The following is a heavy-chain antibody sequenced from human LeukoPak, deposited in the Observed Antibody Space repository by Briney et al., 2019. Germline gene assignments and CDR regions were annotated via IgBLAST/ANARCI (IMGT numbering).Heavy chain of an antibody. J-gene: IGHJ4*02. V-gene: IGHV1-2*02. Sequence: ASVKVSCKASGYTFTSYAMNWVRQAPGQGLEWMGWINPNSGGTNYAQKIQGRVTMTRDTSISTAYMELSRLRSDDTAVYYCARDRYSRRCYLVGGFDYWAQGTLVTVPS. CDR2: INPNSGGT. CDR1: GYTFTSYA. CDR3: ARDRYSRRCYLVGGFDY. D-gene: IGHD6-13*01.